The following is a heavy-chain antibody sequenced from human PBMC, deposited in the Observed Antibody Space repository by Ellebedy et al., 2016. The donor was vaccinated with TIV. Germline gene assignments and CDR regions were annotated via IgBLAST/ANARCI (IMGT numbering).Heavy chain of an antibody. D-gene: IGHD4-11*01. CDR1: GFTFSSYA. CDR2: ISYDGSNK. J-gene: IGHJ6*03. CDR3: ARDGKRGNYDGLVNYYYYYYMDV. V-gene: IGHV3-30-3*01. Sequence: GESLKISXAASGFTFSSYAMHWVRQAPGKGLEWVAVISYDGSNKYYADSVKGRFTISRDNSKNTLYLQMNSLRAEDTAVYYCARDGKRGNYDGLVNYYYYYYMDVWGKGTTVTVSS.